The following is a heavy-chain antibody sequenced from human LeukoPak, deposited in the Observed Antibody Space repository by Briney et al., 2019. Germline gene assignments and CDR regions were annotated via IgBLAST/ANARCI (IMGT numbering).Heavy chain of an antibody. D-gene: IGHD2-15*01. J-gene: IGHJ4*02. CDR3: AKKTGDIVVVVAATLDY. CDR2: ISGSGGST. Sequence: PGGSLRLSCAASGFTFSSYAMSWVRQAPGKGLEWVPAISGSGGSTYYADSVKGRFTISRDNSKNTLYLQMNSLRAEDTAVYYCAKKTGDIVVVVAATLDYWGRGTLVTVSS. CDR1: GFTFSSYA. V-gene: IGHV3-23*01.